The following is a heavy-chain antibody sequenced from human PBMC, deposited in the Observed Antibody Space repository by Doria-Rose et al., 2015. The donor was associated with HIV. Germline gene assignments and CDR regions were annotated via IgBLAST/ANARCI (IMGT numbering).Heavy chain of an antibody. CDR2: TYYRSKWYN. J-gene: IGHJ3*02. CDR1: GDSVSSTSGA. D-gene: IGHD6-6*01. V-gene: IGHV6-1*01. Sequence: QVQLQESGPGLVKPSQTLSLTCAISGDSVSSTSGAWNWIRQSPSRGLEWLGRTYYRSKWYNDYAASVKSRIISDPDTSKSQFSLQLNSVTPEDTAVYYCARSIVVRDGFDIWGQGTMVTVS. CDR3: ARSIVVRDGFDI.